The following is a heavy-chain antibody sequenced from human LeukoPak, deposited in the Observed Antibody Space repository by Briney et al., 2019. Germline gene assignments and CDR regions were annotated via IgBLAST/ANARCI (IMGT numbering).Heavy chain of an antibody. Sequence: SETLSLTCTVSGGSISSSSYYWGWIRQPPGKGLEWIGTIYYSGGTYYNPSLRSRVTIPIDTSKNQFSLRLSSLTAADTALYYCARQSYDDRPFDYWGQGALVTVSS. J-gene: IGHJ4*02. D-gene: IGHD3-10*01. CDR1: GGSISSSSYY. CDR3: ARQSYDDRPFDY. V-gene: IGHV4-39*01. CDR2: IYYSGGT.